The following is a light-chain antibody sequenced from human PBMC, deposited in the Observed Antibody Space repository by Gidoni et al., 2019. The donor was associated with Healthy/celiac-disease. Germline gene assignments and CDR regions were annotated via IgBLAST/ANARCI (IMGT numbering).Light chain of an antibody. Sequence: EIVLTQSPATLSLSPGERATLSCLASPRGSSDLAWYQQKPGQAPRPPIYDASNRATGIPARSSGSGSGTDFTLTIRSLEPEDFAVYYCQQRSNWPPITFGQGTQLEIK. CDR3: QQRSNWPPIT. V-gene: IGKV3-11*01. CDR1: PRGSSD. CDR2: DAS. J-gene: IGKJ5*01.